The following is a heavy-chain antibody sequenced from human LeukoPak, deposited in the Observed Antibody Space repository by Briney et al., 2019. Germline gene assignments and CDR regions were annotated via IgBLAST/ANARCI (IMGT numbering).Heavy chain of an antibody. J-gene: IGHJ4*02. Sequence: ASVKVSCKASGYTFTSYDINWVRQATGQGLEWMGWMNPNSGNTGYAQKFQGRVTMTRNTSISTAYMELSSLRSEDTAVYYCARARRYYYGSGSYTLGYWGQGTLVTVSS. V-gene: IGHV1-8*01. CDR1: GYTFTSYD. CDR2: MNPNSGNT. CDR3: ARARRYYYGSGSYTLGY. D-gene: IGHD3-10*01.